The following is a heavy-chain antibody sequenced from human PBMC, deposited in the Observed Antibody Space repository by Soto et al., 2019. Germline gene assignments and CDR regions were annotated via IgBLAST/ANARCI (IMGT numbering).Heavy chain of an antibody. J-gene: IGHJ6*01. V-gene: IGHV4-59*01. CDR3: ARGIQPPTLSPPHV. CDR1: GAPLDKSY. CDR2: SLHRGGT. D-gene: IGHD2-2*01. Sequence: ETLSLSCHVSGAPLDKSYWTWVRQSSGRGLEWLGYSLHRGGTTYNPSLKSRVTISADVSESLVSLTMTSVTDADTAHYYSARGIQPPTLSPPHVWARGASVTVSS.